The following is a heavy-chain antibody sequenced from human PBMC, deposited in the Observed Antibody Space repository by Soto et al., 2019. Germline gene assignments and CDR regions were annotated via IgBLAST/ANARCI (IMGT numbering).Heavy chain of an antibody. CDR2: ISYDGSNK. CDR3: ARDQGGTTLYYHGMDV. Sequence: QVQLVESGGGVVQPGRSLRLSCAASGFTISSYAMHWVRQAPGKGLEWVALISYDGSNKYYADSVKGRFTISRDNSKNTLYLQMNSLRPEDTAVYHCARDQGGTTLYYHGMDVWGQGTTVTVSS. D-gene: IGHD1-7*01. J-gene: IGHJ6*02. CDR1: GFTISSYA. V-gene: IGHV3-30-3*01.